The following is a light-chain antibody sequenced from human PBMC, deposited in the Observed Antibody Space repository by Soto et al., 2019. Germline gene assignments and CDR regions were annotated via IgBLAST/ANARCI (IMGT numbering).Light chain of an antibody. V-gene: IGKV3-20*01. Sequence: EIVLTQSPGTLSLSPGERATLSCRASQSVSSNYLAWYQQKTGQAPMLLIYGAYSSATGTPDRFSGSGSGTDFTITISRLEPEDFAMDYCQQYGSSPYTFGQGTKVEIK. J-gene: IGKJ2*01. CDR2: GAY. CDR1: QSVSSNY. CDR3: QQYGSSPYT.